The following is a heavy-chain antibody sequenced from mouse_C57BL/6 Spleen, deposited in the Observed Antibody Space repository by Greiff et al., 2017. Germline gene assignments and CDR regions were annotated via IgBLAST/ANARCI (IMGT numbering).Heavy chain of an antibody. D-gene: IGHD1-1*01. CDR2: IYPGSGST. J-gene: IGHJ4*01. V-gene: IGHV1-55*01. Sequence: QVQLQQPGAELVKPGASVKMSCKASGYTFTSYWITWVKQRPGQGLEWIGDIYPGSGSTNYNEKFKSKATLTVDTSSSTAYMQLSSLTSEDSAVYYCARMAHYYGSRDYAMDYWGQGTSVTVSS. CDR3: ARMAHYYGSRDYAMDY. CDR1: GYTFTSYW.